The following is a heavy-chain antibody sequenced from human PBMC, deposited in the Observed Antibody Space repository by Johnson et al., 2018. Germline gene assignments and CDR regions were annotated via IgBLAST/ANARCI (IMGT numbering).Heavy chain of an antibody. Sequence: EVQLVESGGGVVQPGGSLRLSCAASGFTFSIYWMSWVRQAPGKGLEWVANIKQDGSEKYYVDSVKGRFPISRDNAKTSRYLQMNSLGAEDTAVDYCSGDGGREDGDDIYYYMDVWGNGTTVTVSS. CDR1: GFTFSIYW. V-gene: IGHV3-7*01. D-gene: IGHD5-12*01. J-gene: IGHJ6*03. CDR3: SGDGGREDGDDIYYYMDV. CDR2: IKQDGSEK.